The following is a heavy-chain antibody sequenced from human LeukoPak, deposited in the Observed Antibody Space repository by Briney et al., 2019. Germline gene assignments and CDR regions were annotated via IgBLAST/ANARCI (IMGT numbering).Heavy chain of an antibody. CDR2: ISAYNGNT. D-gene: IGHD3-22*01. CDR1: SYTFTSYG. CDR3: ARWYYYDSSGFDAFDI. Sequence: ASVKVSCKASSYTFTSYGISWVRQAPGQGLEWMGWISAYNGNTNYAQKLQGRVTMTTDTSTSTAYMELRSLRSDDTAVYYCARWYYYDSSGFDAFDIWGQGTMVTVSS. V-gene: IGHV1-18*01. J-gene: IGHJ3*02.